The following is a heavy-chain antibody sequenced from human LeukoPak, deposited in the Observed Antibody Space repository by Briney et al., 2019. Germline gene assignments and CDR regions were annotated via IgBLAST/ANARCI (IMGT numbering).Heavy chain of an antibody. Sequence: SQTLSLTCTVSGGSISSGSYYWSWIRQPAGKGLEWIGRIYTSGSTNYNPSLKSRVTISVDTSKNQFSLKLSSVTAADTAVYYCARDGRGYKGSGSYYDYWGQGTLVTVSS. CDR1: GGSISSGSYY. CDR2: IYTSGST. CDR3: ARDGRGYKGSGSYYDY. D-gene: IGHD3-10*01. V-gene: IGHV4-61*02. J-gene: IGHJ4*02.